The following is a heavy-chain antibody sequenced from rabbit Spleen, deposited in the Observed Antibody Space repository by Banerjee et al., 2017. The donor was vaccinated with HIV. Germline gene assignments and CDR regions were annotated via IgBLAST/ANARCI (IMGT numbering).Heavy chain of an antibody. D-gene: IGHD4-1*01. CDR3: ARNANGGWDL. V-gene: IGHV1S43*01. J-gene: IGHJ4*01. CDR1: GIDFTTYY. Sequence: QEQLEESGGGLVKPGGSLTLSCKASGIDFTTYYITWVRQAPGKGLEWIGIIYAAKGSTDYASWVNGRFTISSDNAQSTVDLKMTSLTPADTATYFCARNANGGWDLWGPGTLVTVS. CDR2: IYAAKGST.